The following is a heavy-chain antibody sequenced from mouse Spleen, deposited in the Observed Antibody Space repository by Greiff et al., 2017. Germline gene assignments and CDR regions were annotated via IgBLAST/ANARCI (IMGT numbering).Heavy chain of an antibody. J-gene: IGHJ3*01. CDR3: ATGGTTWFAY. CDR1: GYTFTSYW. CDR2: IDPSDSYT. D-gene: IGHD2-14*01. Sequence: QVQLQQPGAELVMPGASVKLSCKASGYTFTSYWMHWVKQRPGQGLEWIGEIDPSDSYTNYNQKFKGKATLTVDKSSSTAHMELRSLTSEDSAVYYCATGGTTWFAYWGQGTLVTVSA. V-gene: IGHV1-69*01.